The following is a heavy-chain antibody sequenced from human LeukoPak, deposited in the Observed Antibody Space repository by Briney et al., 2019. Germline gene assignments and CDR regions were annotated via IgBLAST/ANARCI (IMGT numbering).Heavy chain of an antibody. CDR2: IYSGGST. D-gene: IGHD6-19*01. V-gene: IGHV3-53*01. CDR1: GFTVSSNY. CDR3: ARDFGRGYSSGLFDY. J-gene: IGHJ4*02. Sequence: PGGSLRLSCAASGFTVSSNYMSWVRQAPGKGLEWVSIIYSGGSTFYADSVKGRFTISRDNSKNTLYLQMNSLRAEDTAVYYCARDFGRGYSSGLFDYWGQGTLVTVSS.